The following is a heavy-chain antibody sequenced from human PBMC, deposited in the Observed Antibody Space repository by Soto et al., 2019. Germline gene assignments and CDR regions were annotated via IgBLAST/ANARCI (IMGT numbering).Heavy chain of an antibody. CDR1: GGSISSSSYY. CDR3: ARGGCSSTSCYTRREFDP. J-gene: IGHJ5*02. V-gene: IGHV4-39*07. CDR2: IYYSGST. D-gene: IGHD2-2*02. Sequence: SETLSLTCTVSGGSISSSSYYWGWIRQPPGKGLEWIGSIYYSGSTYYNPSLKSRVTISVDTSKNQFSPKLSSVTAADTAVYYCARGGCSSTSCYTRREFDPWGQGTLVTVSS.